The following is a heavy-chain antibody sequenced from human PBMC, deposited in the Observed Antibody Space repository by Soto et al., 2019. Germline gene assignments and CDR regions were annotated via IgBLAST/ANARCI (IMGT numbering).Heavy chain of an antibody. D-gene: IGHD1-20*01. CDR3: ARYNTVDRKGMDV. J-gene: IGHJ6*02. CDR1: GFGFSAYW. Sequence: EVLLVESGGGLYQPGGSLKLSCAASGFGFSAYWMHWVRQAPGQGLVWVSRITSDGGSTTYADSVQGRFTISRDNAKDMVYLQMNSLRVDDTAIYYCARYNTVDRKGMDVWGQGTTVIVSS. V-gene: IGHV3-74*03. CDR2: ITSDGGST.